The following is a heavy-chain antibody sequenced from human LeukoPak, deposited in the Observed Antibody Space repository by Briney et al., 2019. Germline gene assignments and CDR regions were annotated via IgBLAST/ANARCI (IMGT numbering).Heavy chain of an antibody. Sequence: GGSLRLSCAASGFTFSSYWMSLIRQAPGKGLEWVANIKQDGSEKYYLDSVKGRFTISRDNAKNSLYLQMNSLRAEDTAVYYCARAIVWFGSDYWGQGTLVTVSS. V-gene: IGHV3-7*01. D-gene: IGHD3-10*01. CDR2: IKQDGSEK. CDR3: ARAIVWFGSDY. J-gene: IGHJ4*02. CDR1: GFTFSSYW.